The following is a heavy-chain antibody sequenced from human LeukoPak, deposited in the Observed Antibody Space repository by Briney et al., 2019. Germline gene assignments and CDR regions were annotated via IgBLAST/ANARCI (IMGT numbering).Heavy chain of an antibody. CDR1: GGSFSGYY. CDR2: INHSGST. J-gene: IGHJ6*03. Sequence: PSETLSLTCAVYGGSFSGYYWSWIGQPPGKGLEWIGEINHSGSTNYIPSLKSRVTISVDTSKNQFSLKLSSVTAADTAVYYCARGVGVYSNYPTYYYYYYMDVWGKGTTVTVSS. V-gene: IGHV4-34*01. CDR3: ARGVGVYSNYPTYYYYYYMDV. D-gene: IGHD4-11*01.